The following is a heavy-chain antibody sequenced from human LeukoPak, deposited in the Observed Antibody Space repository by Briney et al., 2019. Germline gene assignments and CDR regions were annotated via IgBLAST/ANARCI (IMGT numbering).Heavy chain of an antibody. CDR1: GYTFTGYY. Sequence: GASVKVSCKASGYTFTGYYMHWVRQAPGQGLEWMGWINPNSGGTNYAQKFQGRVTMTRDTSISTAYMELSRLRSDDMAVYYCARPGPDTAMASVSWFDPWGQGTLVTVSS. V-gene: IGHV1-2*02. J-gene: IGHJ5*02. CDR2: INPNSGGT. CDR3: ARPGPDTAMASVSWFDP. D-gene: IGHD5-18*01.